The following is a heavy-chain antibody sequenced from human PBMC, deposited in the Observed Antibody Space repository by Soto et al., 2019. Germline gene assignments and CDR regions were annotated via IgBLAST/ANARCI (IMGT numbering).Heavy chain of an antibody. CDR3: ARDEYDYIWGSYREGGYMDF. CDR2: MNPNSGNT. J-gene: IGHJ6*03. D-gene: IGHD3-16*02. CDR1: GYTFTSYD. Sequence: ASVKVSCKASGYTFTSYDINWVRQATGQGLEWMGWMNPNSGNTGYAQKFQGRVTMTRNTSISTAYMELSSLRSEDTAVYYCARDEYDYIWGSYREGGYMDFWGKGTTVTVSS. V-gene: IGHV1-8*01.